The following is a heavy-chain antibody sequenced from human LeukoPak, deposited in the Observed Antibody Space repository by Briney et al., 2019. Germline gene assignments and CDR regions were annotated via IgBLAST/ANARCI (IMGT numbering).Heavy chain of an antibody. V-gene: IGHV3-9*01. CDR3: AKRLYASGFSPFDY. CDR2: ISWNSGSI. J-gene: IGHJ4*02. D-gene: IGHD3-22*01. Sequence: GGSLRLSCAASGFTFDDYAMHWVRQGPGKGLEWVSGISWNSGSIGYADSVKGRFTISKDISKNTLYLQMNSLRAEDTAVYYCAKRLYASGFSPFDYWGQGTLVTVSS. CDR1: GFTFDDYA.